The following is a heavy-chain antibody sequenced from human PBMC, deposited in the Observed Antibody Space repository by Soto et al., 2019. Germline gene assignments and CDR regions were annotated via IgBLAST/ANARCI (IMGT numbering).Heavy chain of an antibody. CDR2: ISWNSGSI. V-gene: IGHV3-9*01. CDR1: GFTFDDYA. CDR3: AKEDQDAEYFQH. Sequence: EVHLVESGGGLVQPGRSLRLSCAASGFTFDDYAMHWVRQAPGKGLEWVSGISWNSGSIGYADSVKGRFTISRDNAKNSLYLQMNSLRAEDTALYYCAKEDQDAEYFQHWGQGTLVTVSS. D-gene: IGHD2-2*01. J-gene: IGHJ1*01.